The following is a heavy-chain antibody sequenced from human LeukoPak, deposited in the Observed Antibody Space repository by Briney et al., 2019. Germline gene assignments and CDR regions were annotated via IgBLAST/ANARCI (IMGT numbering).Heavy chain of an antibody. CDR1: GGSISSYY. CDR2: IYYSGST. CDR3: ARSNSGYYGDY. D-gene: IGHD3-22*01. Sequence: SETLSLTCTVSGGSISSYYWSWIRQPPGKGLEWIGYIYYSGSTNYNPSLRSRVTISVDTSKNQFSLKLSSVTAADTAVYYCARSNSGYYGDYWGQGTLVTVSS. V-gene: IGHV4-59*01. J-gene: IGHJ4*02.